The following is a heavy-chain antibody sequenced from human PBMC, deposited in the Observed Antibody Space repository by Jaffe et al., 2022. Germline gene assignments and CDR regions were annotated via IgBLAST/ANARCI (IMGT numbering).Heavy chain of an antibody. D-gene: IGHD4-4*01. CDR3: AKDRTSGGGRWLQLDY. CDR1: GFTFDDYA. Sequence: EVQLVESGGVVVQPGGSLRLSCAASGFTFDDYAMHWVRQAPGKGLEWVSLISWDGGSTYYADSVKGRFTISRDNSKNSLYLQMNSLRAEDTALYYCAKDRTSGGGRWLQLDYWGQGTLVTVSS. V-gene: IGHV3-43D*04. CDR2: ISWDGGST. J-gene: IGHJ4*02.